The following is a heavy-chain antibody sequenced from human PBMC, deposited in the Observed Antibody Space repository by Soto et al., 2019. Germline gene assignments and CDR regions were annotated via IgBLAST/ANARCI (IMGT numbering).Heavy chain of an antibody. V-gene: IGHV2-5*02. CDR1: GFSLSTSGVG. Sequence: QITLKESGPTLVKPTQTLTLTCTFSGFSLSTSGVGVGWIRQPPGKALEWLALIYWDDDKRYSPSLKSRLTITKDTSKNQVVLTITNMDPVDTDTYYCAHVWSSLNGMDVWGQGTTVTVSS. CDR2: IYWDDDK. CDR3: AHVWSSLNGMDV. D-gene: IGHD3-10*01. J-gene: IGHJ6*02.